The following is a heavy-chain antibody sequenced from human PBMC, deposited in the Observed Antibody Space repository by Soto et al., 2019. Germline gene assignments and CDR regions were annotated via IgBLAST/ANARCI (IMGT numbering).Heavy chain of an antibody. V-gene: IGHV4-4*07. D-gene: IGHD2-15*01. CDR3: ARDQGSYYYYGMDV. Sequence: QVQLQESGPGLVKPSETLSLTCTVSGGSISSDYWSWFRQPAGQGLEWIGRIYPSGSTNYNPSLKSRVTMSVDTSKNQFSLKLSSVTAADTAVYYCARDQGSYYYYGMDVWGHGTTVTVSS. J-gene: IGHJ6*02. CDR1: GGSISSDY. CDR2: IYPSGST.